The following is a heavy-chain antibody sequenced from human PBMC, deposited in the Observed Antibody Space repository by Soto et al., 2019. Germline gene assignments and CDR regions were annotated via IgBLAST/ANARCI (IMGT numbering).Heavy chain of an antibody. J-gene: IGHJ4*02. CDR3: ARELPNDSGAYPIGGFDS. CDR1: GGTFSNYA. Sequence: QVQLVQSGAEVKKPGSSVKVSCKASGGTFSNYAISWVRQAPGQGLEWMGGITPIFGPANYAQKFQGRVTITADESTSTAYMELSSLRSEDTAVYYCARELPNDSGAYPIGGFDSWGQGTLVTVSS. CDR2: ITPIFGPA. V-gene: IGHV1-69*01. D-gene: IGHD3-22*01.